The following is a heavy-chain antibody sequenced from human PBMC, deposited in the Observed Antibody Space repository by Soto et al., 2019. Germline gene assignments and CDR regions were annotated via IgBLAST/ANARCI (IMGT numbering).Heavy chain of an antibody. Sequence: SETLSLTCTVSRGSIRSCCWRWIRQPPGRGLEWIGYTYYSGSTNYNPSLKSRVTISVDTSKNQFSLKLSSVTAADTAVYYCAIHGAMTTVTSYPLHYWGRGTLLTVS. V-gene: IGHV4-59*08. CDR3: AIHGAMTTVTSYPLHY. CDR2: TYYSGST. D-gene: IGHD4-17*01. CDR1: RGSIRSCC. J-gene: IGHJ4*01.